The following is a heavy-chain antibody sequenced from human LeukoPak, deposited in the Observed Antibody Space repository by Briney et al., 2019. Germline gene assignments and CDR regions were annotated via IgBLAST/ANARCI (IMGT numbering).Heavy chain of an antibody. J-gene: IGHJ4*02. CDR2: IIPILGIA. CDR3: ARDAVSRYSSGWYNLGY. Sequence: SVKASCKASGGTFSSYAISWVRQAPGQGLEWMGRIIPILGIANYAQKFQGRVTITADKSTSTAYMELSSLRSEDTAVYYCARDAVSRYSSGWYNLGYWGQGTLVTVSS. D-gene: IGHD6-19*01. CDR1: GGTFSSYA. V-gene: IGHV1-69*04.